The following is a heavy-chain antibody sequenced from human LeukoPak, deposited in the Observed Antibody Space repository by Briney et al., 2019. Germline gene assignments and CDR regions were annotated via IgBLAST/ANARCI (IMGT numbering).Heavy chain of an antibody. CDR2: IYYSGST. Sequence: SETLSLTCTVSDGSMRSHYWSWIRQPPGKGLEWIGYIYYSGSTMYNPSVKNRVTISIDTSKNQFSLNLNSVTAADTAVYYCAKMGNPAVATPDYWGQGTLVTVSS. D-gene: IGHD7-27*01. CDR1: DGSMRSHY. V-gene: IGHV4-59*08. CDR3: AKMGNPAVATPDY. J-gene: IGHJ4*02.